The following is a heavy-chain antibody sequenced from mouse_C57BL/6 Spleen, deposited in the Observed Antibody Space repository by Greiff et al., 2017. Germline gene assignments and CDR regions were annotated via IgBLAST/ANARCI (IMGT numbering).Heavy chain of an antibody. V-gene: IGHV1-76*01. CDR2: IYPGSGNT. Sequence: VQLQQSGAELVRPGASVKLSCKASGYTFTDYYINWVKQRPGQGLEWIARIYPGSGNTYYNEKFKGKATLAAEKSSSTAYMQLSSLTSEDSAVYFCARKLAYWGQGDLVTGSA. CDR3: ARKLAY. J-gene: IGHJ3*01. CDR1: GYTFTDYY.